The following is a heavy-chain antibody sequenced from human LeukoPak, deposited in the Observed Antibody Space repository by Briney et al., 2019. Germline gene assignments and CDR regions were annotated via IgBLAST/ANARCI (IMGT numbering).Heavy chain of an antibody. CDR1: GGTFSSYA. J-gene: IGHJ4*02. CDR2: IIPIFGTA. D-gene: IGHD3-10*01. V-gene: IGHV1-69*13. Sequence: ASVKVSCKASGGTFSSYAISWVRQAPGQELEGMGGIIPIFGTANYAQKFQGRATITADESTSTAYMELSSLRAEDTAVYYCARGSPEVGEFLGYWGQGTLVTVSS. CDR3: ARGSPEVGEFLGY.